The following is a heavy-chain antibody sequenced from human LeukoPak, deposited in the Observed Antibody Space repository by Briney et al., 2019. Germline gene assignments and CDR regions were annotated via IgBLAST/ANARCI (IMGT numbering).Heavy chain of an antibody. CDR2: INSDESNT. CDR1: GFTFSHYL. CDR3: ARVLGRYQMLGSLDS. D-gene: IGHD2-2*01. J-gene: IGHJ4*02. V-gene: IGHV3-74*01. Sequence: GGSLRLSCAASGFTFSHYLMHWVRQAPGKGLVWVSRINSDESNTNSYADSVKGRFTISRDNAKNSLYLQVNSLRAEDTAVYFCARVLGRYQMLGSLDSWGQGTLVTVSP.